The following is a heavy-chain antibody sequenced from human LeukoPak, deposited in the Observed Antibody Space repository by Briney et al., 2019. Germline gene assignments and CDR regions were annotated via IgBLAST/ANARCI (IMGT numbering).Heavy chain of an antibody. V-gene: IGHV5-51*01. J-gene: IGHJ3*02. Sequence: GESLKISCKGSGYSFTSYWIAWVRQMPGKGLEWMGIIYPGDSDTRYSPSFQGQVTISADKSISTAYLQWSSLKASDTAMYYCARQRVGIVGVPNAFDIWGQGTMVTVSS. CDR2: IYPGDSDT. CDR1: GYSFTSYW. CDR3: ARQRVGIVGVPNAFDI. D-gene: IGHD1-26*01.